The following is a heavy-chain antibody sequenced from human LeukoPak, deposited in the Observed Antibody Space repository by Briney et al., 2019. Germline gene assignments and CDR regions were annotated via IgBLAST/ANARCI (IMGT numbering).Heavy chain of an antibody. J-gene: IGHJ4*02. CDR3: ARDRRLTVGDFDY. CDR1: GFTFSSYS. Sequence: GGSLRLSCAASGFTFSSYSMNWVRQAPGKGLEWVSSISSSSSYIYYADSVKGRFTISRDNAKNSLYLQMNSLRAEDTAVYYCARDRRLTVGDFDYWGQGTLVTVSS. V-gene: IGHV3-21*01. D-gene: IGHD4-23*01. CDR2: ISSSSSYI.